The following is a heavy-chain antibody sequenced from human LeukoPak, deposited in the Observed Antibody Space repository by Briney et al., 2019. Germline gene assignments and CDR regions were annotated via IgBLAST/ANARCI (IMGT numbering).Heavy chain of an antibody. V-gene: IGHV3-21*01. Sequence: GGSLRLSCAASGFTFSSYAMTWVRQAPGKGLEWVSSISSSSSYIYYADSVKGRFTISRDNAKNSLYLQMNSLRAEYTAVYYCARRGVSSPSDYWGQGNLVTVSS. J-gene: IGHJ4*02. CDR2: ISSSSSYI. CDR3: ARRGVSSPSDY. CDR1: GFTFSSYA. D-gene: IGHD2-2*01.